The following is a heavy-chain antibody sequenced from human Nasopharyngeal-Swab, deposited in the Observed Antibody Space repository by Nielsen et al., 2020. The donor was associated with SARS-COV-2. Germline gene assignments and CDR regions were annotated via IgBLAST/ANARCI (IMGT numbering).Heavy chain of an antibody. CDR2: IYYSGST. Sequence: SETLSLTCIVSGGSISSGGYYWSWIRQHPGKGLEWIGYIYYSGSTYYNPSLKSRVTISVDTSKNQFSLKLSSVTAADTAVYYCARRSYSSSWYGGGLDPWGQGTLVTVSS. D-gene: IGHD6-13*01. V-gene: IGHV4-31*03. CDR3: ARRSYSSSWYGGGLDP. CDR1: GGSISSGGYY. J-gene: IGHJ5*02.